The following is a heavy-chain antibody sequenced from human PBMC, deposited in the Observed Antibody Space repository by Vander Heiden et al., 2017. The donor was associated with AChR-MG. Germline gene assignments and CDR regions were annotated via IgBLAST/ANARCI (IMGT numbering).Heavy chain of an antibody. CDR1: GASFRSYA. V-gene: IGHV1-69*01. CDR2: IIPIFCTA. J-gene: IGHJ4*02. CDR3: ARDRGDCGGDCYFDY. Sequence: QVPLVLSGAEVNKPGSSVTVSCKASGASFRSYAISWVRQAPGQGLEWMGGIIPIFCTANYAQKFQGRVTITADESTSTAYMELSSLRSEDTAVYYCARDRGDCGGDCYFDYWGQGTLVTVSS. D-gene: IGHD2-21*01.